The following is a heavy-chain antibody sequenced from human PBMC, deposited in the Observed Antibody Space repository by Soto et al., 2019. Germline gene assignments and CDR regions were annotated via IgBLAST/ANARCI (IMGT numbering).Heavy chain of an antibody. CDR3: ARVLLGVGNRRYYYGMDV. CDR2: INSDGSST. Sequence: PGGSLRLSCAASGFTFSSYWMHWVRQAPGKGLVWVSRINSDGSSTSYADSVKGRFTISRDNAKNTLYLQMNSLRTEDTAVYYCARVLLGVGNRRYYYGMDVWGQGTTVTVSS. D-gene: IGHD3-16*01. J-gene: IGHJ6*02. CDR1: GFTFSSYW. V-gene: IGHV3-74*01.